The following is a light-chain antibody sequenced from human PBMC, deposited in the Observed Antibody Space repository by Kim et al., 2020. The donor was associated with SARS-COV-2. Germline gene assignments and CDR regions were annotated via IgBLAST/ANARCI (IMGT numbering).Light chain of an antibody. CDR3: QQYNSASYT. CDR2: QTS. J-gene: IGKJ2*01. V-gene: IGKV1-5*03. Sequence: SASVRDRVTIACRASLTVTGSLALYQQKPGKAPNLLIYQTSSLESGVPSRLSGSGSGTEFTLTISSLQPDDSATYHCQQYNSASYTFGQGTKLEI. CDR1: LTVTGS.